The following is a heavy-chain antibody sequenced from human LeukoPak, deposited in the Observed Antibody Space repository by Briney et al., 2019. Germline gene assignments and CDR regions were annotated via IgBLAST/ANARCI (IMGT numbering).Heavy chain of an antibody. D-gene: IGHD6-13*01. CDR1: GFTFSSYA. V-gene: IGHV3-30*04. J-gene: IGHJ4*02. CDR2: ISYDGSNK. CDR3: ARAGAAAGTIRGFDY. Sequence: GGSLRLSCAASGFTFSSYAMHWVRQAPGKGLEWVAVISYDGSNKYYADSVKGRFTVSRDNSKNTLCLQMNSLRAEDTAVYYCARAGAAAGTIRGFDYWGQGTLVTVSS.